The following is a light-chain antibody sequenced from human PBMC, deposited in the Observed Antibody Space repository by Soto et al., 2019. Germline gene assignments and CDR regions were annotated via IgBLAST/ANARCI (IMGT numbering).Light chain of an antibody. Sequence: DIVMTQSPDSLAVSLGERATINCKYSQSLFYSSNNKDYLAWYQQKPGQPPRLLIYWASTRESGVPERFSGSGSGTDFTLTVSSLQAEDVAIYYCQQYFNTPWTFGQGTKVEIK. CDR2: WAS. J-gene: IGKJ1*01. CDR1: QSLFYSSNNKDY. CDR3: QQYFNTPWT. V-gene: IGKV4-1*01.